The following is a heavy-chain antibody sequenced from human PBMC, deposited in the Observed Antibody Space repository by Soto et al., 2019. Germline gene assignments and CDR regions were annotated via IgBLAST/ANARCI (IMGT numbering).Heavy chain of an antibody. CDR3: AGRVYFSGGSCSSGRTPEGYWFDP. Sequence: SETLSLTCTVSGGSIRSYYWSWIRQPPGKGLEWIGYTYYSGSTNYNPSLKSRVTISVDTSKNQFSLKLSLVTAADTAVYYWAGRVYFSGGSCSSGRTPEGYWFDPWGQGTLVTVSS. CDR2: TYYSGST. CDR1: GGSIRSYY. D-gene: IGHD2-15*01. J-gene: IGHJ5*02. V-gene: IGHV4-59*01.